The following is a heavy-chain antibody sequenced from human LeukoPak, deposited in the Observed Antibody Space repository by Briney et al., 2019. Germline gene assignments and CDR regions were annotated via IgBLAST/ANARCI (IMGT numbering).Heavy chain of an antibody. CDR2: IYCSGST. CDR1: GGSISSYY. D-gene: IGHD3-22*01. Sequence: PSETLSLTCTVSGGSISSYYWSWLRQPPGKGLEWIGYIYCSGSTNYNPSLKSRVTISVDTSKNQFSLKLSSVTAADTAVYYCAGASYDSSGVHWGQGTLVTVSS. J-gene: IGHJ4*02. V-gene: IGHV4-59*01. CDR3: AGASYDSSGVH.